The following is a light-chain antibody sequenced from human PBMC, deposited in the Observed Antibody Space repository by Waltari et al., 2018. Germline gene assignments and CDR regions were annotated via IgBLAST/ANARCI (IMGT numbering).Light chain of an antibody. J-gene: IGLJ1*01. Sequence: QSALTQPASVSGSPGQSIPISCTGTISDVGGYTSASWYQQHPGKAPKLMIYEVSNRPSGVSNRFSGSKSGNTASLTISGLQAEDEADYYCSSYTSSSTLIFGTGTKVTVL. V-gene: IGLV2-14*01. CDR3: SSYTSSSTLI. CDR1: ISDVGGYTS. CDR2: EVS.